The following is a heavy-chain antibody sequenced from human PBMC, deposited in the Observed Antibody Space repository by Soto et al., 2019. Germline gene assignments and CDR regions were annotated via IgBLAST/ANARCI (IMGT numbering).Heavy chain of an antibody. CDR3: ARDKDRLQLGGNYYDAMDD. CDR2: IIPIFPTP. V-gene: IGHV1-69*12. D-gene: IGHD5-12*01. CDR1: GGIFGNSA. J-gene: IGHJ6*02. Sequence: QVQLVQSGPEVKKPASSVTVSSKASGGIFGNSAISWVRQAPGPRLEWKGGIIPIFPTPDYSQNYQGRVTITADESTSTAYMELTSLRSEDTAVYYSARDKDRLQLGGNYYDAMDDWGQGTTVSVSS.